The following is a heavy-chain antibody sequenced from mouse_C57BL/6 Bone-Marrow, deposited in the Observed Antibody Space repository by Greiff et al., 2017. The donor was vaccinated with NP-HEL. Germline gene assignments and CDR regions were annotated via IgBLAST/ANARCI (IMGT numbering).Heavy chain of an antibody. CDR1: GYTFTDYE. J-gene: IGHJ3*01. CDR2: IDPETGGT. CDR3: TREHYYGSRGDYFDY. Sequence: QVQLKQSGAELVRPGASVTLSCKASGYTFTDYEMHWVKQTPVHGLEWIGAIDPETGGTAYNQKFKGKAILTADKSSSTAYMELRSLTSEDSAVYYCTREHYYGSRGDYFDYWGQGTLVTVSA. V-gene: IGHV1-15*01. D-gene: IGHD1-1*01.